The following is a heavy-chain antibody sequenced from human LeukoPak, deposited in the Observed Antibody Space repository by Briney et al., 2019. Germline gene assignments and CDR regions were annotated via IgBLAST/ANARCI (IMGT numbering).Heavy chain of an antibody. CDR1: GYTFTSYY. V-gene: IGHV1-46*01. CDR3: AVYSGSYGGYYYMDV. J-gene: IGHJ6*03. D-gene: IGHD1-26*01. CDR2: INPSGGST. Sequence: ASVKVSCKASGYTFTSYYMHWVRQAPGQGLEWMGIINPSGGSTSYAQKFQGRVTMTRDMSTSTVYMELSSLRSEDTAVYYCAVYSGSYGGYYYMDVWGKGTTVTVSS.